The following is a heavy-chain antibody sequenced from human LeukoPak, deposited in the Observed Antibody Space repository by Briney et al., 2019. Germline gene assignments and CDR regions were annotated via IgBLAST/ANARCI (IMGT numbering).Heavy chain of an antibody. Sequence: ASVKVSCKASGYTFTDYYIHWVRQAPGQGLEWMGWINPNSGGTNYAQKFQGRVTMTRDTSISTAYMELSRLRSDDTAVYYCARYGWNYGGFDYWGQGTLVTVSS. CDR2: INPNSGGT. CDR3: ARYGWNYGGFDY. CDR1: GYTFTDYY. J-gene: IGHJ4*02. D-gene: IGHD1-7*01. V-gene: IGHV1-2*02.